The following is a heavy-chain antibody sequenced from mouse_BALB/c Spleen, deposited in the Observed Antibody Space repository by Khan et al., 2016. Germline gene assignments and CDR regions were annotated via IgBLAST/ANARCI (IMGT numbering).Heavy chain of an antibody. CDR2: INPSTGYT. D-gene: IGHD3-1*01. Sequence: QVQLQQPGAELAKPGASVKMSCKASGYTFTSYWMHWVKQRPGQGLEWIGYINPSTGYTEYNQKFKDKATLTADKSSSTAYMQLSSLTSEDSSVYYCASSGYFDYWGQGTTLTVSS. V-gene: IGHV1-7*01. J-gene: IGHJ2*01. CDR3: ASSGYFDY. CDR1: GYTFTSYW.